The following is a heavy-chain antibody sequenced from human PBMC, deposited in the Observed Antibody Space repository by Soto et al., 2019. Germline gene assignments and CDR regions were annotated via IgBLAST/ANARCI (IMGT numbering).Heavy chain of an antibody. J-gene: IGHJ6*03. CDR1: GGSFSGYY. Sequence: SETLSLTCAVYGGSFSGYYWSWIRQPPGKGLEWIGEINHSGSTNYNPSLKSRVTISVDTSKNQFSLKLSSVTAADTAVYYCARMGRIAARPPYYYYMDVWGKGTTVTVSS. D-gene: IGHD6-6*01. CDR2: INHSGST. V-gene: IGHV4-34*01. CDR3: ARMGRIAARPPYYYYMDV.